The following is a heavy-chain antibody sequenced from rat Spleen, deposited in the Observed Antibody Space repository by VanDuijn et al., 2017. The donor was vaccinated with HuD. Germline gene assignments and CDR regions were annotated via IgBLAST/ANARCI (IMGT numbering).Heavy chain of an antibody. CDR1: GFIFSKFY. V-gene: IGHV5-25*01. CDR3: ARREYGGFFGYFDY. Sequence: EVQLVGSGGGSVQPGRSMKLSCAASGFIFSKFYMAWVRQAPTKGLEWVASISIGGSSTYYRDSVKGRFSISRDDAKSTLYLQMDSLRSEDTATYYCARREYGGFFGYFDYWGQGVMVTVSS. J-gene: IGHJ2*01. D-gene: IGHD1-11*01. CDR2: ISIGGSST.